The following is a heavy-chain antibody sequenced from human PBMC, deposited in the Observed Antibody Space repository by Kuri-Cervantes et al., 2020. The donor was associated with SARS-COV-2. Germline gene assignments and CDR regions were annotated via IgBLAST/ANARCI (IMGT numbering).Heavy chain of an antibody. V-gene: IGHV3-9*03. CDR3: ARVSSSSSPAFDI. CDR1: GFTFDDYA. D-gene: IGHD6-6*01. CDR2: ISWNSGSI. J-gene: IGHJ3*02. Sequence: GGSLRLSCAASGFTFDDYAMHWVRQAPGKGLEWVSGISWNSGSIGYADSVKGRFTISRDNAKNSLYLQMNSLRAEDMALYYCARVSSSSSPAFDIWGQGTMVTVSS.